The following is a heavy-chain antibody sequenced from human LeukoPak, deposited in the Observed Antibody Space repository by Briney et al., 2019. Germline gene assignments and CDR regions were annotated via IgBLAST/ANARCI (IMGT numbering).Heavy chain of an antibody. Sequence: GGSLRLSCAASGFTFSYYAMSWVRQAPGKGLEWVSGFSDSGDVTYYADSVKGRFTMSRDNSKNTLYLRMNSLRAGDTAVYYCAKSGSSNWYEASYAFDVWGQGTMVTVSS. D-gene: IGHD6-13*01. V-gene: IGHV3-23*01. CDR3: AKSGSSNWYEASYAFDV. CDR2: FSDSGDVT. CDR1: GFTFSYYA. J-gene: IGHJ3*01.